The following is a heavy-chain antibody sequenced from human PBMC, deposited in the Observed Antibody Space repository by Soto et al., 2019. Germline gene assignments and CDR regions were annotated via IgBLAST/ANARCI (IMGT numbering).Heavy chain of an antibody. CDR2: IIPIFGTA. J-gene: IGHJ3*02. CDR3: ARQRYYNPDAFYI. V-gene: IGHV1-69*13. Sequence: SVKVSCNASGGSFSSYAISWVRQAPGQALERMGGIIPIFGTANYAQKFQGRVTITAAESTSTAYMELSSLRSEDPAVYYCARQRYYNPDAFYIWGQGTRVTISS. D-gene: IGHD3-10*01. CDR1: GGSFSSYA.